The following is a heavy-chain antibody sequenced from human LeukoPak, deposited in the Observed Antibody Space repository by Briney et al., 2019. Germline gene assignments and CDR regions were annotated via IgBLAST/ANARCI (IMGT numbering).Heavy chain of an antibody. CDR2: INTNTGNP. D-gene: IGHD6-13*01. V-gene: IGHV7-4-1*02. Sequence: ASVKVSCKASGYTFTGYYIHWVRQAPGQGLEWMGWINTNTGNPTYAQGFTGRFVFSLDTSVSTTYLQISNLKAEDTAVYYCASQQLGELAYWGQGTLVTVSS. CDR3: ASQQLGELAY. CDR1: GYTFTGYY. J-gene: IGHJ4*02.